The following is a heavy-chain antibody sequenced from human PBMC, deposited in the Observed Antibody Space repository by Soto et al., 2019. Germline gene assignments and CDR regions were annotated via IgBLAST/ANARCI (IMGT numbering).Heavy chain of an antibody. J-gene: IGHJ4*02. V-gene: IGHV3-33*01. CDR3: ARVHKAYSSGWFPSQAFDY. CDR2: ISYDGSNK. Sequence: QVQLVESGGGVVQPGRSLRLSCAASGFTFSSYGMHWVRQAPGKGLEWVAVISYDGSNKYYADSVKGRFTISRDNSKNMLXXQMNSLRAEDTAVYYCARVHKAYSSGWFPSQAFDYWGQGTLVTVSS. CDR1: GFTFSSYG. D-gene: IGHD6-19*01.